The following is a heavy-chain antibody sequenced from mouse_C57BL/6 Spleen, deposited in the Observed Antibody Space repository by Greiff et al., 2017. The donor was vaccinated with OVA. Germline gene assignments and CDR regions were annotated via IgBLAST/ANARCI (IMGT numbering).Heavy chain of an antibody. V-gene: IGHV1-15*01. J-gene: IGHJ2*01. CDR2: IDPETGGT. CDR1: GYTFTDYE. CDR3: THSNYNGSSYLYYFTT. Sequence: QVQLQQSGAELVRPGASVTLSCKASGYTFTDYEMHWVKQTPVHGLEWIGAIDPETGGTAYNQKFKGKAILTADKSSSTAYMELRSLTSEDSAVYYCTHSNYNGSSYLYYFTTGAKAPLSQSPQ. D-gene: IGHD1-1*01.